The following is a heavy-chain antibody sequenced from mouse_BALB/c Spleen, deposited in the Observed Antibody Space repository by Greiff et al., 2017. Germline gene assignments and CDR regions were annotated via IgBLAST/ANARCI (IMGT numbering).Heavy chain of an antibody. J-gene: IGHJ2*01. Sequence: QVTLKVSGPGILQPSQTLSLTCSFSGFSLSTSGMSVGWIRQPSGKGLEWLAHIWWNDDKYYNPALKSRLTISKDTSNNQVFLKIASVVTADTATYYCARYYDSFDYWGQGTTLTVSS. CDR2: IWWNDDK. CDR1: GFSLSTSGMS. CDR3: ARYYDSFDY. V-gene: IGHV8-8*01. D-gene: IGHD2-4*01.